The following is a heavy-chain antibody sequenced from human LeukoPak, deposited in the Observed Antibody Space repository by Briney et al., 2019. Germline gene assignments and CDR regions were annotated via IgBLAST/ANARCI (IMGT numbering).Heavy chain of an antibody. CDR3: ARAVPAATSYFNY. CDR2: IYHSGST. J-gene: IGHJ4*02. D-gene: IGHD2-2*01. V-gene: IGHV4-30-2*01. CDR1: GGSISSGGYS. Sequence: KPSETLSLTCAVSGGSISSGGYSWSWIRQPPGKGLEWIGYIYHSGSTYYNPSLKSRVTISVDRSKNQFSLKLSSVTAADTAVYYCARAVPAATSYFNYWGQGTLVTVSS.